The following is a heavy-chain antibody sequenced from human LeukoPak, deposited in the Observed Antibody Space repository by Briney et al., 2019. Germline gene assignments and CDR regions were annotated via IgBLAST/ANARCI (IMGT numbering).Heavy chain of an antibody. D-gene: IGHD2-2*01. CDR3: ARRYCSSTSCRGDYYYGMDV. Sequence: SVKVSCKASGGTFSSYAISWVRQAPGQGLEWMGGIIPIFGTANYAQKFQGRVTITADESTSTAYMELSSLRSEDTAVYYCARRYCSSTSCRGDYYYGMDVWGQGTTVTVSS. V-gene: IGHV1-69*13. J-gene: IGHJ6*02. CDR2: IIPIFGTA. CDR1: GGTFSSYA.